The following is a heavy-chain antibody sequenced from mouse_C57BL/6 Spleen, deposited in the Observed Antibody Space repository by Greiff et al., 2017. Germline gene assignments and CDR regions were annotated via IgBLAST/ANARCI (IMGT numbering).Heavy chain of an antibody. CDR3: ARDSSNWVFAY. Sequence: EVQLVESGPGLVKPSQSLSLTCSVTGYSITSGYYWNWIRQFPGNKLEWMGYISYDGSNNYNPSLKNRISITRDTSKNQFFLKLNSVTTEDTATYYCARDSSNWVFAYWGQGTLVTVSA. CDR1: GYSITSGYY. J-gene: IGHJ3*01. V-gene: IGHV3-6*01. D-gene: IGHD4-1*01. CDR2: ISYDGSN.